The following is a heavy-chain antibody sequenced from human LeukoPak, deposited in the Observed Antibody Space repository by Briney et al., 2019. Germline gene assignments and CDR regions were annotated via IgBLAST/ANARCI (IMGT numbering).Heavy chain of an antibody. Sequence: GGSLRLSCAASGFTFSNYYMSWIRHAAGKGLGWVSYISSSGSTIYYADSVKGPFTISRDNAKNSLYLQMNSLRAEDTAVYYCARGLQYSSGWYRDWGQGTLVTVSS. CDR1: GFTFSNYY. CDR2: ISSSGSTI. J-gene: IGHJ4*02. V-gene: IGHV3-11*01. D-gene: IGHD6-19*01. CDR3: ARGLQYSSGWYRD.